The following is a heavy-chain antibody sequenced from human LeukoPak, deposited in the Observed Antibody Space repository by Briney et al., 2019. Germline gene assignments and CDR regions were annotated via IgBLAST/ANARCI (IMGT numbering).Heavy chain of an antibody. CDR3: ARHRASSRGGSGYSQGGFDY. CDR2: IYYSGST. D-gene: IGHD3-22*01. Sequence: PSETLSLTCVVSGYSIRNGDYWGWIRQPPGKGLEWIGSIYYSGSTYYNPSLKSRVTISVDTSKNQFSLNLSSVTAADTAVYYCARHRASSRGGSGYSQGGFDYWGQGTLVTVSS. CDR1: GYSIRNGDY. V-gene: IGHV4-38-2*01. J-gene: IGHJ4*02.